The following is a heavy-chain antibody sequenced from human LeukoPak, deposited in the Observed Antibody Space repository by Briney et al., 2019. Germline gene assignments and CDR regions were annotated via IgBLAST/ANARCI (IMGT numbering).Heavy chain of an antibody. CDR3: ASQYSGSPSDY. CDR2: INHSGST. CDR1: GGSFSGYY. D-gene: IGHD1-26*01. J-gene: IGHJ4*02. Sequence: SETLSLTCAFYGGSFSGYYWSWIRQPPGKGLEWIGEINHSGSTNYNPSLKRQVTISVDPSKNQFSLKLSSVTAADTAVYYCASQYSGSPSDYWGQGTLVTVSS. V-gene: IGHV4-34*01.